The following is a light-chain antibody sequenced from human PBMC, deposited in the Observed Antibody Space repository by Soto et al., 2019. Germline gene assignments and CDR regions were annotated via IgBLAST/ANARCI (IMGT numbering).Light chain of an antibody. Sequence: SQQTGSPYTLSASGGDRVKITGQASQDVSNYLNWYQQKPGKAPKLLIYAASTLQSGVPSRFIGSGSGTDFTLTLRSLQPEDFATSYCHQSYSTRTFGQGIKVDSK. CDR1: QDVSNY. CDR2: AAS. CDR3: HQSYSTRT. V-gene: IGKV1-39*01. J-gene: IGKJ1*01.